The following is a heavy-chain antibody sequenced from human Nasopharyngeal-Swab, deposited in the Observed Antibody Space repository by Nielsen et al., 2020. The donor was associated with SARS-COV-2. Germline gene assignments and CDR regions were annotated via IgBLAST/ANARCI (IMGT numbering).Heavy chain of an antibody. D-gene: IGHD6-13*01. CDR2: ISSSGSTI. V-gene: IGHV3-11*04. CDR1: GSTFSDYY. CDR3: ARGMVSIRAAADC. Sequence: GESLKISCAASGSTFSDYYMSWIRQAPGKGLEWVSYISSSGSTIYYADSVKGRFTISRDNAKNSLYLQMNSLRAEDTAVYYCARGMVSIRAAADCWGQGTLVTVSS. J-gene: IGHJ4*02.